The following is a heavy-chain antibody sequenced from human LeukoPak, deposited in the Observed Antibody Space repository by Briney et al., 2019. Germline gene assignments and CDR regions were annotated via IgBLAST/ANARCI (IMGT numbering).Heavy chain of an antibody. D-gene: IGHD2-15*01. Sequence: ASVKVSCKASGYTFTKYYMFWVRQAPGQGLEWMGRINPNSGGTDYAQKFQGRVTMTRDTSISTAYMELSRLRSDDTAMYYCARGYCSGGSCYSVENWFDPWGQGTLVTVSS. CDR3: ARGYCSGGSCYSVENWFDP. V-gene: IGHV1-2*06. CDR2: INPNSGGT. J-gene: IGHJ5*02. CDR1: GYTFTKYY.